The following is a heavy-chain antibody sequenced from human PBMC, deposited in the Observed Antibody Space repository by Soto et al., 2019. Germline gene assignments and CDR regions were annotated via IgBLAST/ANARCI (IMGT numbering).Heavy chain of an antibody. CDR2: IYSGGYT. V-gene: IGHV3-53*01. Sequence: EVQLVESGGGLIQPGGSLRLSCAVSGFTVSNNYMSWVRQAPGKGLEGVSVIYSGGYTAYGDSVKGRFTISRDNSKNKLYPQKKSLGAADTAVYSGAAPPGGGGYWGQGTLVTVSS. J-gene: IGHJ4*02. CDR3: AAPPGGGGY. D-gene: IGHD3-10*01. CDR1: GFTVSNNY.